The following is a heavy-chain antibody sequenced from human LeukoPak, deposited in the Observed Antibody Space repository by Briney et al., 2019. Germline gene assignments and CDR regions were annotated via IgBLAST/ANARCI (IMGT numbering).Heavy chain of an antibody. V-gene: IGHV3-7*01. Sequence: GGSLRLSCVVSGFDFSGFSMSWVRQAPGKGLEWVAIMEEYGSFFYVDSVKGRFIISRDNAKNSLYLQMNSLRAEDTAVYYCARDDYEENWFDPWGQGTLVTVSS. CDR3: ARDDYEENWFDP. CDR2: MEEYGSF. CDR1: GFDFSGFS. D-gene: IGHD4-17*01. J-gene: IGHJ5*02.